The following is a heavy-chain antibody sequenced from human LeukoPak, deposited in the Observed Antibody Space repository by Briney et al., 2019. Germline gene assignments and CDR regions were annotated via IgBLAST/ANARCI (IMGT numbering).Heavy chain of an antibody. V-gene: IGHV4-4*07. J-gene: IGHJ6*03. CDR1: GGSISSYY. CDR2: IYISGSGST. Sequence: SSETLSLTCTVSGGSISSYYWSWIRQPAGRGLEWIGRIYISGSGSTNYNPSLKSRVTMSVDTSKNQFSLKLSSVTAADTAVYYCARDKRVAVAGTYIYYYYMDVWGNGTTVTISS. D-gene: IGHD6-19*01. CDR3: ARDKRVAVAGTYIYYYYMDV.